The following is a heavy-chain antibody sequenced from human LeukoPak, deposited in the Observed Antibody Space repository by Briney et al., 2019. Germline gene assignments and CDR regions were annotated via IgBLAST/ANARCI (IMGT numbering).Heavy chain of an antibody. CDR3: TRAIRNQLLSDY. CDR2: MNPDSGNT. J-gene: IGHJ4*02. V-gene: IGHV1-8*02. CDR1: GYTFSNYD. Sequence: GASVKVSFKASGYTFSNYDINWVRQATGQGPEWMGWMNPDSGNTGYAQKFQSRVTMTRDSSITTAYMELISLRFEDTAVYYCTRAIRNQLLSDYWGQGTLVTVSS. D-gene: IGHD2-2*01.